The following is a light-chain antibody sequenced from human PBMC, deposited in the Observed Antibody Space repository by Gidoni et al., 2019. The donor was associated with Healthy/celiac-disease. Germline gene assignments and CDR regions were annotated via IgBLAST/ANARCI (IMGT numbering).Light chain of an antibody. Sequence: DIQITQSPSSLSASVGDRVTITCRASQGISSYLNWYQQKPGKAPKLLIYAASSLQSGVPSRFSGSGSGTDFTLNISSLQPEDFATYYCQQSYSTVYTFXPXTKLEIK. V-gene: IGKV1-39*01. CDR1: QGISSY. J-gene: IGKJ2*01. CDR2: AAS. CDR3: QQSYSTVYT.